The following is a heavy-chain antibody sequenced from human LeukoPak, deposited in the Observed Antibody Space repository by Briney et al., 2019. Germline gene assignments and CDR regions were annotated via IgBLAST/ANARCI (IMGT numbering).Heavy chain of an antibody. J-gene: IGHJ5*02. CDR1: GYSISSGYY. CDR2: IYHSGST. V-gene: IGHV4-38-2*01. CDR3: ARRGAVTRVRGVSKYTWFDP. D-gene: IGHD3-10*01. Sequence: PPETLSLTCAVSGYSISSGYYWGWIRQPPGKGLEWIGTIYHSGSTYYNPSLKSRVAISVETSKNPFSLKLSSVTAADTAVYYCARRGAVTRVRGVSKYTWFDPWGQGTLVTVSS.